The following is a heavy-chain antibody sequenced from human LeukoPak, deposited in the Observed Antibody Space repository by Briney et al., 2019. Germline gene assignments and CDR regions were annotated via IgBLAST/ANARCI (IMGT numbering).Heavy chain of an antibody. CDR2: IYYSGST. Sequence: SETLSLTCSVSGGSISSYYWSWIRQPPGKGLEWIGYIYYSGSTDYNPSLTSRVTISLDTSRNQFSLKLSSVTAADTAVYYCARLTYSSSRYYFNNWGQGTLVTVS. CDR3: ARLTYSSSRYYFNN. J-gene: IGHJ4*02. D-gene: IGHD6-13*01. CDR1: GGSISSYY. V-gene: IGHV4-59*01.